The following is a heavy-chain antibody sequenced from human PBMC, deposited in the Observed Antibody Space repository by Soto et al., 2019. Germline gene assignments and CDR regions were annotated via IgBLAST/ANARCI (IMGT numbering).Heavy chain of an antibody. J-gene: IGHJ1*01. Sequence: PGGSLRLSCAASGFTFSSYWMSWVRQAPGKGLEWVANIKQDGSEKYYVDSVKGRFTISRDNAKNSLYLQMNSLRAEDTAVHYCASFLEWFPRTYFQHWGQGTLVTVSS. V-gene: IGHV3-7*01. CDR2: IKQDGSEK. CDR1: GFTFSSYW. CDR3: ASFLEWFPRTYFQH. D-gene: IGHD3-3*01.